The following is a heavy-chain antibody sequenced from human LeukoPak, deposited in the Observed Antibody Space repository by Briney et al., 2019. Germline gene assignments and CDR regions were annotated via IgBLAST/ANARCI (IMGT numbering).Heavy chain of an antibody. CDR3: AKAHWYGSGSYNYYMDV. V-gene: IGHV3-30*02. CDR2: IRYDGSNK. Sequence: SGGSLRLSCAASGFTFSSYGMHWVRQAPGKGLEWVAFIRYDGSNKYYTDSVKGRFTISRDNSKNTLYLQMNSLRAEDTALYYCAKAHWYGSGSYNYYMDVWGKGTTVTISS. CDR1: GFTFSSYG. D-gene: IGHD3-10*01. J-gene: IGHJ6*03.